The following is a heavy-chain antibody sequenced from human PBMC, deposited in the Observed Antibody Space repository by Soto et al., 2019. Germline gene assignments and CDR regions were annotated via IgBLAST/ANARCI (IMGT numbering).Heavy chain of an antibody. CDR1: GYTFTSYD. Sequence: ASVKVSCKASGYTFTSYDINWVRQATGQGLEWMGWMNPNSGNTGYAQKFQGRVTMTRNTSISTAYMELSSLRSEDTAVYYCARGLSTGTTSYYYGKDVWGQGTMVTVSS. V-gene: IGHV1-8*01. CDR3: ARGLSTGTTSYYYGKDV. CDR2: MNPNSGNT. D-gene: IGHD1-7*01. J-gene: IGHJ6*02.